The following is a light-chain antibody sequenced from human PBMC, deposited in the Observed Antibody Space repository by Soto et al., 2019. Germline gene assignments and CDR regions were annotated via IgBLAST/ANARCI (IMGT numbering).Light chain of an antibody. CDR1: SSDVGGYNY. CDR3: GSHTGSSTYV. J-gene: IGLJ1*01. V-gene: IGLV2-14*03. Sequence: QSALTQPASVSGSPGQSITISCTGTSSDVGGYNYVSWYQQHPGKAPKLMIYDVSNRPSGVSNRFSGSKSGNTASLTISGLQAEDESDYYSGSHTGSSTYVFGTGTKLTVL. CDR2: DVS.